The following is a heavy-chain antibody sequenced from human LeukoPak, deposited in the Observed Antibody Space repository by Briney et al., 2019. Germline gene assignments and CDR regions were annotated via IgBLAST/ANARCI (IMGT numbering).Heavy chain of an antibody. CDR1: GFTFSSYA. CDR2: IPYDGGNK. J-gene: IGHJ3*02. Sequence: PGGSLRLSCAASGFTFSSYAMHWVRQAPGKGLEWVAVIPYDGGNKYYADSVKGRFTISRDNSKNTLYLQMNSLRAEDTAVYYCARLSPRHAFDIWGQGTMVTVSS. CDR3: ARLSPRHAFDI. V-gene: IGHV3-30-3*01.